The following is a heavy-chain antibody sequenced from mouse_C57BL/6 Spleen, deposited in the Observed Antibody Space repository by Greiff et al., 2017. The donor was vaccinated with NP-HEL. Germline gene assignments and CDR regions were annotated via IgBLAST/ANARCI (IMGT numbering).Heavy chain of an antibody. Sequence: QVQLQQSGAELVMPGASVKLSCKASGYTFTSYWMHWVKQRPGQGLEWIGEIDPSDSYTNYNQKFKGKSTLTVDKSSSTAYMQLSSLTSEDSAVYYCASGANYYGSSYVAYWGQGTLVTVSA. D-gene: IGHD1-1*01. V-gene: IGHV1-69*01. CDR2: IDPSDSYT. CDR3: ASGANYYGSSYVAY. J-gene: IGHJ3*01. CDR1: GYTFTSYW.